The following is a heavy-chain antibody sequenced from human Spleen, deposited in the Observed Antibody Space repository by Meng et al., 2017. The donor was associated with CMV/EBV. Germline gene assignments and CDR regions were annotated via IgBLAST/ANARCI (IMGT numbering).Heavy chain of an antibody. Sequence: VSCTASGYPFTNFGISWVRQAPGQGLEWMGWISPYKGNTNYARKFQDRVTLTTDTSTSTAYMELRSLRSDDTAVYYCARDHKGGFDPWGQGTLVTVSS. CDR1: GYPFTNFG. V-gene: IGHV1-18*01. D-gene: IGHD3-16*01. CDR3: ARDHKGGFDP. J-gene: IGHJ5*02. CDR2: ISPYKGNT.